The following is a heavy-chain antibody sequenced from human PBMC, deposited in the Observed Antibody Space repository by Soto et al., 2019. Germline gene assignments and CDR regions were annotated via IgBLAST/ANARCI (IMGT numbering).Heavy chain of an antibody. CDR1: GYGFTTYW. D-gene: IGHD6-19*01. J-gene: IGHJ6*03. Sequence: GGVWKISCRGSGYGFTTYWTGGGRRVPGKGLGWGGVIYPGDSHTRYSPSFQGQVTISADKSISTAYLQWSSLKDSDTAMYYCARHSGEGIAVAGTENYYYYMDVWGKGTTVTVSS. CDR2: IYPGDSHT. CDR3: ARHSGEGIAVAGTENYYYYMDV. V-gene: IGHV5-51*01.